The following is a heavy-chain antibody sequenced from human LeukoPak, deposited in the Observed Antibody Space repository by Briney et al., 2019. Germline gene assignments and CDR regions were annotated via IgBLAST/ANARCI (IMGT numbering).Heavy chain of an antibody. D-gene: IGHD6-6*01. V-gene: IGHV4-31*03. CDR2: IYYSGST. CDR3: ARDSNSSGNWFDP. CDR1: GGSISSGGYS. J-gene: IGHJ5*02. Sequence: PSETLSLTCTVSGGSISSGGYSWSWIRQHPGKGLEWIGYIYYSGSTYYNPSLKSRVTMSVDTSKNQFSLKLSSVTAADTAVYYCARDSNSSGNWFDPWGQGTLVTVSS.